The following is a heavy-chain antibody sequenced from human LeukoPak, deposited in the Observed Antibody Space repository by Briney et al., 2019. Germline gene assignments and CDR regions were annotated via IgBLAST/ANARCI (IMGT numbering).Heavy chain of an antibody. J-gene: IGHJ5*02. CDR1: GFTFSTYL. V-gene: IGHV3-74*03. CDR3: ASLGTLVP. D-gene: IGHD3-9*01. Sequence: GGSLRLSCAASGFTFSTYLMHWVRKAPGKGLVWVSRINTDGSITTYADSVKGRFTISRDNAKSTLYLQMNSLRDEDTAVYYCASLGTLVPWGQGTLVTVSS. CDR2: INTDGSIT.